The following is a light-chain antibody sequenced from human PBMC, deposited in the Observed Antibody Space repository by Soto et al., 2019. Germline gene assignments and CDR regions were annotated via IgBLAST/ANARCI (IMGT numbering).Light chain of an antibody. CDR3: QQYGSSPPLT. J-gene: IGKJ4*01. CDR1: QSVSSSF. V-gene: IGKV3-20*01. CDR2: GAS. Sequence: EIVLTQSPGTLSLSPGERATLSCRASQSVSSSFLAWYQQAPGQAPRLLIYGASSRAPGIPDRFSGSGSGTDFTLTISRLEPEDFAVYYCQQYGSSPPLTFGGGTNVEIK.